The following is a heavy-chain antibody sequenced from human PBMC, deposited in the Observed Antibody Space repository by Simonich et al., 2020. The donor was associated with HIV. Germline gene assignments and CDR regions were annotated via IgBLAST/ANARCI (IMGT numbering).Heavy chain of an antibody. J-gene: IGHJ4*01. D-gene: IGHD3-10*01. V-gene: IGHV4-34*02. CDR2: INHSGST. CDR1: GGSFSGYY. CDR3: ARRGSVSSGSPRYFDS. Sequence: QVQLQQWGAGLLKPSETRSLTCAVYGGSFSGYYWSWIRQPPGKGLEWIGEINHSGSTNYNPSLKSRVIISVDTSKNQFSLKLTSVTAADTAVYYCARRGSVSSGSPRYFDSWGHGTLVTVSS.